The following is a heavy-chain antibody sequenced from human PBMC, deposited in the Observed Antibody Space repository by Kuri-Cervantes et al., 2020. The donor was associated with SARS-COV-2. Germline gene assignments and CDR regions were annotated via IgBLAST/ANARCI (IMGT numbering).Heavy chain of an antibody. D-gene: IGHD3-9*01. J-gene: IGHJ4*02. CDR3: ARHYAFDRFHK. Sequence: LSLTCAASGFTFSSYGMHWVRQAPGKGLEWVAVISHDGKNKKCIASGKGRFTISRDNSQNTLYLHMKSLRSEDTAMYYCARHYAFDRFHKWGQGTQVTVSS. V-gene: IGHV3-30*03. CDR1: GFTFSSYG. CDR2: ISHDGKNK.